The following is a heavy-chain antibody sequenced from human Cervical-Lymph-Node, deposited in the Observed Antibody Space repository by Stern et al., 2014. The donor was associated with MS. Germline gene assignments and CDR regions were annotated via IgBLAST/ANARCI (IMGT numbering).Heavy chain of an antibody. D-gene: IGHD5-24*01. CDR1: GVSFSSYW. J-gene: IGHJ4*02. Sequence: EVQLVESGGGLVQPGGSLRLSCAASGVSFSSYWMHWVRQAPGKGVVWFSRIDSDGSTTGYADSVKGRFTISRDNAKNTLYLQMNSLRAEDTDVYYCATLGWADYWGQGTLVTVSS. V-gene: IGHV3-74*02. CDR2: IDSDGSTT. CDR3: ATLGWADY.